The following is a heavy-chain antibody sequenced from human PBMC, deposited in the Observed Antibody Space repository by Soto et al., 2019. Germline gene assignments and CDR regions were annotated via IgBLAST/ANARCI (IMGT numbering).Heavy chain of an antibody. CDR1: GGSFSGYY. J-gene: IGHJ6*03. Sequence: PSETLSLTCAVYGGSFSGYYWSWIRQPPGKGLEWIGEINHSGSTNYNPSLKSRVTISVDTSKNQFSLKLSSVTAADTAVYYCASPGVRTPRPPNRNYYYYYMDVWGKGTTVTVSS. D-gene: IGHD3-10*02. V-gene: IGHV4-34*01. CDR3: ASPGVRTPRPPNRNYYYYYMDV. CDR2: INHSGST.